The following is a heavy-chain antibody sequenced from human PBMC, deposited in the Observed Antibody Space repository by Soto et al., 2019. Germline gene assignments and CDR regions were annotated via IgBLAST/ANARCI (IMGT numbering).Heavy chain of an antibody. V-gene: IGHV3-23*04. CDR3: AKRPRALLTFDY. CDR2: ISDSGGTS. J-gene: IGHJ4*02. CDR1: GFIFSNYV. D-gene: IGHD1-26*01. Sequence: EVQLVDSGGGLVQPGGSLRLSCAASGFIFSNYVMSWVRRAPGKGLEWVSTISDSGGTSYYADSVKGRFTISRDNSKNTLYLQMNSLRAEDTAIYYCAKRPRALLTFDYWGQGTLGTVSS.